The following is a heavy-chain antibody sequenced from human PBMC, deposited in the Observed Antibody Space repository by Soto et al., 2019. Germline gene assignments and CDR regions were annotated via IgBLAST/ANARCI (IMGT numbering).Heavy chain of an antibody. V-gene: IGHV5-51*01. D-gene: IGHD6-19*01. CDR2: IYPGDSDT. CDR1: GYSFTSYW. CDR3: ARHLGPLQLGGWHDSYYYYGMDV. Sequence: GESLKISCKGSGYSFTSYWIGWVRQMPGKGLEWMGIIYPGDSDTRYSPSFQGQVTISADKSVSTAYLQWSSLKASDTAMYYCARHLGPLQLGGWHDSYYYYGMDVWGQGTTVTVSS. J-gene: IGHJ6*02.